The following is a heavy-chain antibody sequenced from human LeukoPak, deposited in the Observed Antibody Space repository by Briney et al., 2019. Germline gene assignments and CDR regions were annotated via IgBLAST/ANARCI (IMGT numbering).Heavy chain of an antibody. CDR3: ARDHDFSGYLPHDY. CDR2: FSGRGGGT. D-gene: IGHD5-12*01. V-gene: IGHV3-23*01. J-gene: IGHJ4*02. Sequence: GGSLRPSCAASGFTFSSYAMSWVRQAPGKGLEWLSAFSGRGGGTYYADSVKGRFTISRDDSKNTLYLQMNSLRDEDTAVYYCARDHDFSGYLPHDYWGQGTLVTVSS. CDR1: GFTFSSYA.